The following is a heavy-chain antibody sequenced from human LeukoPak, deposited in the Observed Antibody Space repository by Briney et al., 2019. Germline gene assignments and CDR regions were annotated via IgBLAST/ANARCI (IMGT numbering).Heavy chain of an antibody. V-gene: IGHV4-39*01. Sequence: SETLSLTCTVSGGSIGSSSYYWGWIRQPPGKGLEWIGSIYYSGSTYYNPSLKSRVTISVDTSKNQFSLKLSSVTAADTAVYYCARLGIAAGDYWGQGTLVTVSS. CDR2: IYYSGST. J-gene: IGHJ4*02. D-gene: IGHD6-13*01. CDR3: ARLGIAAGDY. CDR1: GGSIGSSSYY.